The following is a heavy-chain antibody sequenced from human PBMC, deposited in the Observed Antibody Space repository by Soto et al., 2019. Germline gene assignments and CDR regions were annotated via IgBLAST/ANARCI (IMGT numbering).Heavy chain of an antibody. Sequence: QVQLQESGPGLVKPSQTLSLTCTVSGGSISSGGYYWSWIRQHPGKGLEWIGYIYYSGSTYYNPSLKSRVTISVDTSKNQFSLKLSSVTAADTAVYYCASEQLFFSSAPHDYGDYVFDPWGQGTLVTVSS. CDR3: ASEQLFFSSAPHDYGDYVFDP. CDR2: IYYSGST. J-gene: IGHJ5*02. D-gene: IGHD4-17*01. V-gene: IGHV4-31*03. CDR1: GGSISSGGYY.